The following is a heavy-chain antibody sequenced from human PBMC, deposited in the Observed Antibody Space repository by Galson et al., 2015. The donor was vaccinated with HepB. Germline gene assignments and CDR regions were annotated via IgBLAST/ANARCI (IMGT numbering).Heavy chain of an antibody. CDR2: IKSENDGGTT. CDR3: NTDRITIFGAN. CDR1: GITFNDAW. Sequence: SLRLSCAASGITFNDAWMNWVRQAPGKGLEWVGRIKSENDGGTTEYAAPVKGRFTISRDDSSNTLYLQMSSLEAEDTAVYYCNTDRITIFGANWGQGTLVTVSS. J-gene: IGHJ4*02. D-gene: IGHD3-3*01. V-gene: IGHV3-15*01.